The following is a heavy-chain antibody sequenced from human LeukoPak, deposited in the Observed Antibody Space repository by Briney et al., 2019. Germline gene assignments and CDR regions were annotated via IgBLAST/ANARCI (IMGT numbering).Heavy chain of an antibody. CDR3: ATRYCSSTSCYAEYFQH. D-gene: IGHD2-2*01. J-gene: IGHJ1*01. Sequence: ASVKVSCKASRYTFTGYYMHWVRQAPGQGLEWMGWINPNSGGTNYAQKFQGRVTMTRDTSISTAYMELSRLRSDDTAVYYCATRYCSSTSCYAEYFQHWGQGTLVTVSS. CDR2: INPNSGGT. V-gene: IGHV1-2*02. CDR1: RYTFTGYY.